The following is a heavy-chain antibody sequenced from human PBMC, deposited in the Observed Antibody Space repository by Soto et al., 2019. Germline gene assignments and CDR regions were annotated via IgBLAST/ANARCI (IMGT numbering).Heavy chain of an antibody. V-gene: IGHV3-21*01. D-gene: IGHD7-27*01. CDR3: ARGGRNWGPDAFDI. CDR1: GFTFSSYS. CDR2: ISSSSSYI. J-gene: IGHJ3*02. Sequence: GESLKISCAASGFTFSSYSMNWVRQAPGKGLEWVSSISSSSSYIYYADSVKGRFTISRDNAKNSLYLQMNSLRAEDTAVYYCARGGRNWGPDAFDIWGQGTMVTVSS.